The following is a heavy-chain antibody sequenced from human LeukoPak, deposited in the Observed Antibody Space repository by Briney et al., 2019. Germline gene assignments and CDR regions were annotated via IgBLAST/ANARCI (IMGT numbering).Heavy chain of an antibody. CDR1: GFTFSSYG. D-gene: IGHD3-3*01. CDR2: ISGSGGST. V-gene: IGHV3-23*01. Sequence: GGTLRLSCAASGFTFSSYGMSWVRQAPGKGLEWVSAISGSGGSTYYADSVKGRFTISRDNSKNILFLQMNSLRPEDTAVYYCAKDWSGDYNWSDPWGQGTLVTVSS. J-gene: IGHJ5*02. CDR3: AKDWSGDYNWSDP.